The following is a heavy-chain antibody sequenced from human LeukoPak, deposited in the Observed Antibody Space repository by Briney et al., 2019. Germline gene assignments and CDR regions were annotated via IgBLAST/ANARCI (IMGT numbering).Heavy chain of an antibody. J-gene: IGHJ6*03. CDR1: GGTFSSYA. CDR2: IIPIFGTA. D-gene: IGHD3-10*02. CDR3: ARAKNVRGISNYYYYMDV. Sequence: GASVKVSCKASGGTFSSYAISWVRQAPGQGLEWMGGIIPIFGTANYAQKFQGRVTITADESTSTAYMELSSLRSEDTAVYYCARAKNVRGISNYYYYMDVWGKGTTVTISS. V-gene: IGHV1-69*13.